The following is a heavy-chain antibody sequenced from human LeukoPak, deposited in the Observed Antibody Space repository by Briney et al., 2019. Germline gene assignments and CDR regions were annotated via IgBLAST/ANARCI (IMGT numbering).Heavy chain of an antibody. J-gene: IGHJ4*02. D-gene: IGHD2-15*01. CDR2: IYYSGST. CDR3: ARVSCSGGSCYSFDY. CDR1: GGSISSHY. Sequence: SETLSLTCTVSGGSISSHYWSWIRQPPGKGLEWIGYIYYSGSTYYNPSLKSRVTISVDTSKNQFSLKLSSVTAADTAVYYCARVSCSGGSCYSFDYWGQGTLVTVSS. V-gene: IGHV4-59*08.